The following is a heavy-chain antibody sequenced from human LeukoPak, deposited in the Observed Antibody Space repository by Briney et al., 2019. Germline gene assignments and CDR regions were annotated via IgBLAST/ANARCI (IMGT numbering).Heavy chain of an antibody. Sequence: ASETLSLTCTVSGGSISSGGYYWSWIRQHPGKGLEWIGYIYYSGSTYYNPSLKSRVTISVDTSKNQFSLKLSSVTAADTAVYYCARGRRDGYNQWGQGTLVTVSS. V-gene: IGHV4-31*03. D-gene: IGHD5-24*01. CDR3: ARGRRDGYNQ. J-gene: IGHJ4*02. CDR2: IYYSGST. CDR1: GGSISSGGYY.